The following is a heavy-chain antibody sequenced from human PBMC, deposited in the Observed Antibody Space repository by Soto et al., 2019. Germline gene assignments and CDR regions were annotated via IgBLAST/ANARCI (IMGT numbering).Heavy chain of an antibody. J-gene: IGHJ4*02. Sequence: QVQLVESGGGVVQPGRSLRLSSAASGFTFSSYAMHWVRQAPGKGLEWVAVISYDGSNKYYADSVKGRFTISRDNSKNTLYLQMNSLSAEDTAVYYCARDRHYDFWSGYYPDYWGQGTLVTVSS. D-gene: IGHD3-3*01. CDR3: ARDRHYDFWSGYYPDY. CDR2: ISYDGSNK. V-gene: IGHV3-30-3*01. CDR1: GFTFSSYA.